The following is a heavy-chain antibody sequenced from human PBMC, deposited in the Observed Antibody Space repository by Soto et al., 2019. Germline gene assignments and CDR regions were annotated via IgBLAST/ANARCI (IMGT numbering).Heavy chain of an antibody. Sequence: GASVKVSCKASGYTFTSYDINWVRQATGQGLEWMGWMNPNSGNTGYAQKFQGRVTMTRNTSISTAYMELSSLRSEDTAVYYCARGSIAARDYYYYYMDVWGKGTTVTVSS. CDR2: MNPNSGNT. D-gene: IGHD6-6*01. CDR3: ARGSIAARDYYYYYMDV. CDR1: GYTFTSYD. V-gene: IGHV1-8*01. J-gene: IGHJ6*03.